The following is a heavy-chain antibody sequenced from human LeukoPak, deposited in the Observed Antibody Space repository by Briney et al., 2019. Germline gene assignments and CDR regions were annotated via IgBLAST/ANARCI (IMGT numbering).Heavy chain of an antibody. J-gene: IGHJ5*02. CDR1: GFTVSSNY. Sequence: GGSLRLSCAASGFTVSSNYMSWDRQAPGKGLEWVSVIYSGGGTYYTDSVKGRFTISRDSSKNTLYLQMNSLRAEDTAVYYCARVARYNWFDPWGQGTLVTVSS. V-gene: IGHV3-53*01. CDR3: ARVARYNWFDP. CDR2: IYSGGGT.